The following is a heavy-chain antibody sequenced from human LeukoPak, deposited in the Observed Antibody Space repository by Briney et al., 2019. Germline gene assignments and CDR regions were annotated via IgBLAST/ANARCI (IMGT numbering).Heavy chain of an antibody. CDR1: GGSISSYY. CDR3: ARAMATAYYFDY. CDR2: IYYSGST. V-gene: IGHV4-59*01. D-gene: IGHD5-24*01. J-gene: IGHJ4*02. Sequence: SETLSLTCTVSGGSISSYYWSWIRQPPGKGLEWIGYIYYSGSTNYNPSLKSRVTISVDTSKNQFSLKLSSVTAADTAVYYCARAMATAYYFDYWGQGTLVTVSS.